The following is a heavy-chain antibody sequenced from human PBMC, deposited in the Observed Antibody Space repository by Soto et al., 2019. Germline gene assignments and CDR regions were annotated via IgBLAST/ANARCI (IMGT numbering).Heavy chain of an antibody. CDR1: GFTFSTYA. D-gene: IGHD3-16*02. CDR3: AKSPVVIVKTDYFDY. CDR2: LTGSGYTT. Sequence: GSLRLSCAASGFTFSTYAMTWVRQAPGKGLEWVSTLTGSGYTTYYADSVKGRFTISRDNSRNTLYLQMNSLRAEDTAVYYCAKSPVVIVKTDYFDYWGQGILVTVSS. J-gene: IGHJ4*02. V-gene: IGHV3-23*01.